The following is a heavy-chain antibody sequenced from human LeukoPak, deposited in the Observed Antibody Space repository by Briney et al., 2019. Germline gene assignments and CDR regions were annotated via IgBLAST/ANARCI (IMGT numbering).Heavy chain of an antibody. CDR1: GFTFSRYW. V-gene: IGHV3-74*01. J-gene: IGHJ4*02. D-gene: IGHD6-19*01. CDR2: INSDASST. CDR3: ARSGPTYTSELDY. Sequence: PGGSLRLSCAASGFTFSRYWMHWVRHAPGKGLVWVSRINSDASSTTYAGSVKGRFTISRDNAKNTLYLQMNSLRAEDTAVYFCARSGPTYTSELDYWGQGTLVTVSS.